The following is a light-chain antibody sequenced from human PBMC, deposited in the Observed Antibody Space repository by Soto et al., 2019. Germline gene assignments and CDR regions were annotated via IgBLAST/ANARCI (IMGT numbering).Light chain of an antibody. CDR2: ANR. CDR3: QSYDSSLRGSL. Sequence: QSVLTQPPSVSAAPGQRVTIACTGRSSNIGAGYDVHWYQHLPGTAPKLLIYANRGRPSGVPDRFSGSKSGTSASLGITGVQDEDEAVYYCQSYDSSLRGSLFGGGTKLTV. J-gene: IGLJ2*01. V-gene: IGLV1-40*01. CDR1: SSNIGAGYD.